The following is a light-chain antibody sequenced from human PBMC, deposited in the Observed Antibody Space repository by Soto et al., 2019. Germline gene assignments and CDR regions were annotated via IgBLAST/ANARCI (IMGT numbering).Light chain of an antibody. CDR2: GNS. CDR3: QSYDSSLSGWG. CDR1: SSNIGAGYD. J-gene: IGLJ3*02. V-gene: IGLV1-40*01. Sequence: QSVLTQPPSVSGAPGQRVTISCTGSSSNIGAGYDVHWYQQLPGTAPKLLTYGNSNRPSGVPDRFSGSKSGTSASMAITVLQAEDEADYYCQSYDSSLSGWGFGGGTKLSVI.